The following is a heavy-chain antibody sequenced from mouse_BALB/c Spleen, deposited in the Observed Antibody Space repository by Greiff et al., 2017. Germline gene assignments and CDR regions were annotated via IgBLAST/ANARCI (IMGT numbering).Heavy chain of an antibody. D-gene: IGHD1-1*01. CDR3: ARPRYYGSSYDVWYFDV. Sequence: EVQLQQSGPELVKPGASVKISCKASGYTFTDYNMHWVKQSHGKSLEWIGYIYPYNGGTGYNQKFKSKATLTVDNSSSTAYMELRSLTSEDSAVYYCARPRYYGSSYDVWYFDVWGAGTTVTVSS. CDR2: IYPYNGGT. CDR1: GYTFTDYN. J-gene: IGHJ1*01. V-gene: IGHV1S29*02.